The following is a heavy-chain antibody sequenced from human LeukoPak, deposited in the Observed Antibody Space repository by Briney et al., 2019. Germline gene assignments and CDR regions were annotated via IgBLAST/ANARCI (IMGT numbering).Heavy chain of an antibody. CDR2: IIPIFGTA. Sequence: GASVKVSCKASGGTFSSYAISWVRQAPGQGLEWMGGIIPIFGTANYAQKFQGRVTITADESTSTAYMELSSLRSEDTAVYYCTRDFASHCGGDCYSGYWGQGTLVTVSS. J-gene: IGHJ4*02. D-gene: IGHD2-21*02. V-gene: IGHV1-69*13. CDR1: GGTFSSYA. CDR3: TRDFASHCGGDCYSGY.